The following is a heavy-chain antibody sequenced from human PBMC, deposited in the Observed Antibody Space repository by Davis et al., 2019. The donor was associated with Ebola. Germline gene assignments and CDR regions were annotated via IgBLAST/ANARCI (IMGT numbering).Heavy chain of an antibody. J-gene: IGHJ5*02. CDR3: ARVSSAYFDWLLLGNWFDP. D-gene: IGHD3-9*01. CDR2: ISSSSSYI. V-gene: IGHV3-21*01. CDR1: GFTFSSYS. Sequence: GGSLRLSCAASGFTFSSYSMNWVRQAPGKGLEWVSSISSSSSYIYYADSVKGRFTISRDNAKNSLYLQMNSLRAEDTAVYYCARVSSAYFDWLLLGNWFDPWGQGTLVTVSS.